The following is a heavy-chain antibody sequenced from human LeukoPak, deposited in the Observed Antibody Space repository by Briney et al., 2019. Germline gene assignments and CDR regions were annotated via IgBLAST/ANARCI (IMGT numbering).Heavy chain of an antibody. J-gene: IGHJ6*03. CDR3: TIIVRDYYYYMDV. CDR2: IKSKTDGGTT. V-gene: IGHV3-15*01. Sequence: PGGSLRLPCAASGFTFSNAWMSWVRQAPGKGLEWVGRIKSKTDGGTTDYAAPVKGRFTISRDDSKNTLYLQMNSLKTEDTAVYYCTIIVRDYYYYMDVWGEGTTVTISS. D-gene: IGHD3-16*02. CDR1: GFTFSNAW.